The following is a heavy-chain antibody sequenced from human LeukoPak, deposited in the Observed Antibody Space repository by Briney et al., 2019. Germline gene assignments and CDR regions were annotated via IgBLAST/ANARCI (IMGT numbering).Heavy chain of an antibody. V-gene: IGHV4-39*01. J-gene: IGHJ4*02. CDR3: ATTYDYTSGGHDY. Sequence: PSETLSLTCTVSGGSISSSSYHWGWIRQPPGQGLEWIGSIYFSGTTFYNPSLKSRVTISVDTSKNQFSLKVSSVTAADTAVYYCATTYDYTSGGHDYWGQGTLVTVSS. D-gene: IGHD6-19*01. CDR2: IYFSGTT. CDR1: GGSISSSSYH.